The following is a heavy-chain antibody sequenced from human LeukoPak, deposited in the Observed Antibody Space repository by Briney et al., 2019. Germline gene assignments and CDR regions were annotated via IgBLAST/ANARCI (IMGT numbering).Heavy chain of an antibody. CDR1: GDSISSGDYY. J-gene: IGHJ4*02. V-gene: IGHV4-31*03. CDR3: ARDSTGYGDIDH. CDR2: IYYSGST. D-gene: IGHD3-9*01. Sequence: PSETLSLTCTVSGDSISSGDYYWSWIRQYPEKGLEWIGYIYYSGSTYYNPSLKSRITMSVDTSKNQFSLKLTSVTAADTAVYYCARDSTGYGDIDHWGQGTLVTVSS.